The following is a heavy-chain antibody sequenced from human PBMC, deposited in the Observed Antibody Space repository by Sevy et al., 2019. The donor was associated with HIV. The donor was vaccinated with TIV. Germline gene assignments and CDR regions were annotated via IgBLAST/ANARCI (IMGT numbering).Heavy chain of an antibody. CDR2: IYYSGST. Sequence: SETLSLTCTVSGGSISSSTYYWAWIRQPPGKGLEWIGSIYYSGSTYYNPSLKSPVTISVDTSKNQFSLRLSSVTAADTAVYYCARRTYSRTTFDYWGQGTLVTVSS. V-gene: IGHV4-39*01. CDR1: GGSISSSTYY. D-gene: IGHD6-13*01. CDR3: ARRTYSRTTFDY. J-gene: IGHJ4*02.